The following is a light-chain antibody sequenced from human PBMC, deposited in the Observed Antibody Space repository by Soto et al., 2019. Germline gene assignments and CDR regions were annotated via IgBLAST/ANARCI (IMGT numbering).Light chain of an antibody. CDR1: SSNIGSNT. CDR2: SNN. V-gene: IGLV1-44*01. J-gene: IGLJ1*01. Sequence: QSVLTQPPSASGTPGQRVTISCSGSSSNIGSNTVNWYQQLPGTAPKLLIYSNNQRPSGVPDRFSGSKSGTSASLAISGLQSEDEADYYCLSYAGTAYVFGTGTKLTVL. CDR3: LSYAGTAYV.